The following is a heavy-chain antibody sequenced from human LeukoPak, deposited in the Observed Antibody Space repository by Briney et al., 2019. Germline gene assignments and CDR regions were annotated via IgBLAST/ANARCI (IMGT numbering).Heavy chain of an antibody. CDR1: GYTFTSYD. CDR3: ARGWKGSSRSFDP. Sequence: ASVKVSCKASGYTFTSYDINWGRQATGQGLEWMGWMNPNSGNTGYAQKFQSRVTITRNTSIRTAYMELRSLRSEDTALYYCARGWKGSSRSFDPWGQGTLVTVSS. CDR2: MNPNSGNT. J-gene: IGHJ5*02. V-gene: IGHV1-8*01. D-gene: IGHD1-1*01.